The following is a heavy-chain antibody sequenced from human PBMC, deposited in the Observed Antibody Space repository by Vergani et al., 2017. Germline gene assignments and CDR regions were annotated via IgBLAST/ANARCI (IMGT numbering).Heavy chain of an antibody. V-gene: IGHV1-8*01. CDR3: ARDCSSTSCYLSIDY. J-gene: IGHJ4*02. D-gene: IGHD2-2*01. Sequence: QVQLVQSGAEVKKPGASVKVSCKASGYTFTSYDINWVRQATGQGLEWMGWMNPNSGNTNYAQKLQGRVTMTTDTSTSTAYMELRSLRSDDTAVYYCARDCSSTSCYLSIDYWGQGTLVTVSS. CDR1: GYTFTSYD. CDR2: MNPNSGNT.